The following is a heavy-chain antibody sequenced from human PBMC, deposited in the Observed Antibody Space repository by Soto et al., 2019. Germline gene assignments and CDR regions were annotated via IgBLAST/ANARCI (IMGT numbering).Heavy chain of an antibody. V-gene: IGHV3-23*01. CDR1: GFTISTYA. CDR3: AKDQNPWYLREFGSYAFDV. CDR2: ISGGGGGT. Sequence: EVLLLESGGGLVQPGGSLRVSCAASGFTISTYAMSWVRQAPGKGLEWVSTISGGGGGTYNADSVKGRFTISRDNSKNSVYLHMTSLRAEDTAVYYCAKDQNPWYLREFGSYAFDVWGQGTLVTVSS. D-gene: IGHD2-15*01. J-gene: IGHJ3*01.